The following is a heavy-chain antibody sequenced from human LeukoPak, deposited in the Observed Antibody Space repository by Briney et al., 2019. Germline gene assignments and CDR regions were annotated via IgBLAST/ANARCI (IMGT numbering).Heavy chain of an antibody. J-gene: IGHJ4*02. CDR3: AREQPAGSTDY. CDR2: ISPDGRAT. V-gene: IGHV3-64*01. Sequence: PGGSLRLSCAASGFIFSYYSMHWVRRAPGKGLEYVSVISPDGRATYYTNSVKGRFTISRDKSKNTVYLQMDSLRDDDTAVYYCAREQPAGSTDYWGQGTLVTVSS. D-gene: IGHD1-14*01. CDR1: GFIFSYYS.